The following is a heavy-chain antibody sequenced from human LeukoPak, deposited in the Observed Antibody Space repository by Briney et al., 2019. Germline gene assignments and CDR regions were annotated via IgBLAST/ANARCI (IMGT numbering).Heavy chain of an antibody. CDR1: GFSISTYW. CDR2: INPDGSTT. D-gene: IGHD6-19*01. Sequence: PGGSLRLSCAASGFSISTYWIHWVRQAPGKGLVWVSRINPDGSTTYYADSVKGRITISRDNAKNSLYLQMNSLRVEDTAVYYCAREFRSGYNSRWFDYWGQGTLVTVSS. CDR3: AREFRSGYNSRWFDY. J-gene: IGHJ5*01. V-gene: IGHV3-74*01.